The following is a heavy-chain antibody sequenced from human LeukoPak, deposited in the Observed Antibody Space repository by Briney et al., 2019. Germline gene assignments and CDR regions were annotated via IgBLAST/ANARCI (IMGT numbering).Heavy chain of an antibody. V-gene: IGHV3-74*01. CDR1: GFTFSNYW. CDR2: IHSDGSST. J-gene: IGHJ3*02. CDR3: ARGNAHAFDI. Sequence: GGSLRLSCAASGFTFSNYWMHWVRHAPGKGLVWVSRIHSDGSSTTSADSVKGRFTISRDNAENTLYLQMNSLRAEDTAVYFCARGNAHAFDIWGQGAMVTVSS. D-gene: IGHD1-1*01.